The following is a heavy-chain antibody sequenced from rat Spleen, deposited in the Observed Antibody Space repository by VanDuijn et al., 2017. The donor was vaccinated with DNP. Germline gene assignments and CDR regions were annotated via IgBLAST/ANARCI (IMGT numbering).Heavy chain of an antibody. J-gene: IGHJ2*01. CDR3: VRWNSGHFDY. D-gene: IGHD4-3*01. CDR2: ISIGGVNT. Sequence: EVQLVESGGGLVQPGRSLKLSCAASGFTFSNYGMAWVRQAPTKGLEWVASISIGGVNTYYRDSVKGRFTISRDNAKSTLYLQMNSLRSEDMATYYCVRWNSGHFDYWGQGVMVTVSS. V-gene: IGHV5S13*01. CDR1: GFTFSNYG.